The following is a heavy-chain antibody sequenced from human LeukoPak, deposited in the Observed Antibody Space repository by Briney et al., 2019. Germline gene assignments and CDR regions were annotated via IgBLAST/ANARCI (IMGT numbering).Heavy chain of an antibody. CDR2: IGSDGTST. Sequence: GGSLRLSCAASGFTFSSYWLHWVRQAPGKGLVWVSRIGSDGTSTSYVDSVKGRFTISRDNAKNTLYLQMSSLRDEDTAVYYCARDRATNWVDPWGQGTLVTVSS. D-gene: IGHD3-10*01. CDR1: GFTFSSYW. CDR3: ARDRATNWVDP. J-gene: IGHJ5*02. V-gene: IGHV3-74*01.